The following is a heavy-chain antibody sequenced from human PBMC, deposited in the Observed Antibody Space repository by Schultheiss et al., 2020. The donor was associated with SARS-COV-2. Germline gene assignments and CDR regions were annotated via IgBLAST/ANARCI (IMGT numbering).Heavy chain of an antibody. J-gene: IGHJ6*01. D-gene: IGHD5-18*01. CDR2: IIPILGIA. Sequence: SVKVSCKASGGTFSSYAISWVRQAPGQGLEWMGRIIPILGIANYAQKFQGRVTITADKSTSTAYMELSSLRSEETAVYYCARAQGPVTAMVTWSSRYYYGMDVWGQGTTVTVSS. V-gene: IGHV1-69*04. CDR3: ARAQGPVTAMVTWSSRYYYGMDV. CDR1: GGTFSSYA.